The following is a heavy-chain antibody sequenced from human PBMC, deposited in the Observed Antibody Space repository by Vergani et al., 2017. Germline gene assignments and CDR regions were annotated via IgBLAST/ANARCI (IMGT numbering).Heavy chain of an antibody. V-gene: IGHV1-2*02. CDR2: INPNSGGT. J-gene: IGHJ5*02. CDR1: GYTFTGYY. Sequence: QVQLVQSGAEVKKPGASVKVSCKASGYTFTGYYMHWVRQAPGQGLEWMGWINPNSGGTNYAQKFQGRVTMTRDTSISTAYMELSRLRSDDTAVYYCARDRRREQMPYRGSYQGWFDPWGQGTLVAVA. D-gene: IGHD1-26*01. CDR3: ARDRRREQMPYRGSYQGWFDP.